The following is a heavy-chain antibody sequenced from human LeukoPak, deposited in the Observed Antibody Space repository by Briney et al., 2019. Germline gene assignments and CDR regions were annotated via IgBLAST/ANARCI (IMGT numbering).Heavy chain of an antibody. CDR3: ARDYSLNY. D-gene: IGHD2-21*01. J-gene: IGHJ4*02. V-gene: IGHV3-7*01. Sequence: GGSLRLSCAASGFTFSSHWMSWVRQAPGKGLEWVANIKQDGSEKYYVDSVKGRFSISRDNAKNSLYLQMNSLRVEDTAAYYCARDYSLNYWGQGTLVTVSS. CDR2: IKQDGSEK. CDR1: GFTFSSHW.